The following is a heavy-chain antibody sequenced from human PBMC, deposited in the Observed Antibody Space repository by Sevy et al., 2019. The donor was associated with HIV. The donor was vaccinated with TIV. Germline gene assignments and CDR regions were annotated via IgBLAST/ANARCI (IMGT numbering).Heavy chain of an antibody. CDR2: ISFDGASR. Sequence: GGSLGLSCAASGFTFSHYAMHWIRQAPGKGLEWVAAISFDGASRNYADSVRGRFTISRDDSKNTVYLHMRGLRSEDTAVYFCAKDHAVTTEWVVFDSWGQGTLVTVSS. CDR1: GFTFSHYA. CDR3: AKDHAVTTEWVVFDS. D-gene: IGHD4-17*01. J-gene: IGHJ4*02. V-gene: IGHV3-30*18.